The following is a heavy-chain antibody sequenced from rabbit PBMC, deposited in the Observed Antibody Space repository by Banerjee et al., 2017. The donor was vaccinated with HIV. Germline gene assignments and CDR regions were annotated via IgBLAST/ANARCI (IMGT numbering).Heavy chain of an antibody. CDR3: ARDTDDEYGDWADLYL. D-gene: IGHD2-1*01. J-gene: IGHJ6*01. Sequence: QEQLVESGGGLIQPEGSLTLTCKASGFSFSDRDVMCWVRQAPGKGLEWIACIGTGSGATGYASWAKGRFTISKTSSTTVTLQMTSLTAADTATYFCARDTDDEYGDWADLYLWGPGTLVTVS. CDR1: GFSFSDRDV. CDR2: IGTGSGAT. V-gene: IGHV1S45*01.